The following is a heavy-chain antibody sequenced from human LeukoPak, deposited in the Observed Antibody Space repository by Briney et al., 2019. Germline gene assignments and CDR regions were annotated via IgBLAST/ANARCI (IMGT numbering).Heavy chain of an antibody. CDR2: INHSGST. J-gene: IGHJ4*02. D-gene: IGHD2-2*01. CDR1: GGSFSGYY. V-gene: IGHV4-34*01. Sequence: SETLSLTCAVYGGSFSGYYWSWIRQPPGKGLEWIGEINHSGSTNYNPSLKSRVTISVDTSKNQFSLKLSSVTAADTAVYYCAREPNPRYCGSTSCPSDYWGQGTLVTVSS. CDR3: AREPNPRYCGSTSCPSDY.